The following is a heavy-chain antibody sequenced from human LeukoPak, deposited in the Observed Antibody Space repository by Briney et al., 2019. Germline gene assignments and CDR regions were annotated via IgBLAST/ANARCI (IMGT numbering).Heavy chain of an antibody. CDR3: ARGPASLYGSSWTFDY. V-gene: IGHV1-18*01. J-gene: IGHJ4*02. CDR1: GYTFTSYG. CDR2: ISAYNGNT. D-gene: IGHD6-13*01. Sequence: GASVKVSCKASGYTFTSYGISWVRQAPGQGLEWMGWISAYNGNTNYAQKLQGRVTMTTDTPTSTAYMELRSLRSDDTAVYYCARGPASLYGSSWTFDYWGQGTLVTVSS.